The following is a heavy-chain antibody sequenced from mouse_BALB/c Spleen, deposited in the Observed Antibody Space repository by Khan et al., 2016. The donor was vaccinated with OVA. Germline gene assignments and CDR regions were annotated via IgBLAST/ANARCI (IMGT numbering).Heavy chain of an antibody. CDR1: GFTFSTYA. V-gene: IGHV5-9-3*01. CDR3: ARSPYGNFAY. Sequence: EVELVESGGGLVKPGGSLKLSCAASGFTFSTYAMSWVRQTPEKRLEWVATISSDGDYTYYPDNVTGRFTISRDNAKNTLYLQMNSLRSEDTAMYSCARSPYGNFAYWGQGTLVTVSA. D-gene: IGHD2-1*01. J-gene: IGHJ3*01. CDR2: ISSDGDYT.